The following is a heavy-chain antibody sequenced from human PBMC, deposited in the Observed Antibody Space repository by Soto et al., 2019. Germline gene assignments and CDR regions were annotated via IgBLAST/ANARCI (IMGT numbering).Heavy chain of an antibody. CDR3: AGGSRTTGSAVAY. V-gene: IGHV1-46*01. CDR2: INPSGAKT. Sequence: QVQLVQSGAEVQKPGASVKVSCKASGYIFTSHYIHWVRQAPGQGLQWMGLINPSGAKTSYAEKFQGKVSLPGDTTTSQVSLELGGRRPGATAVNYGAGGSRTTGSAVAYWGQETLVPAS. J-gene: IGHJ4*02. CDR1: GYIFTSHY.